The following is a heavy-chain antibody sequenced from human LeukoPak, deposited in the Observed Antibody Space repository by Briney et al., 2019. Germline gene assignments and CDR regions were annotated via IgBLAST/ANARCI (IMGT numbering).Heavy chain of an antibody. CDR1: GGSISSGGYY. D-gene: IGHD3-10*01. CDR3: ARSYGYVDY. CDR2: IYYSGST. V-gene: IGHV4-61*08. Sequence: PSETLSLTCTVSGGSISSGGYYWSWIRQPPGKGLEWIGHIYYSGSTNYNPPLKSRVTISVDTSKNQFSLKLSSVTAADTAVYYCARSYGYVDYWGQGTLVTVPS. J-gene: IGHJ4*02.